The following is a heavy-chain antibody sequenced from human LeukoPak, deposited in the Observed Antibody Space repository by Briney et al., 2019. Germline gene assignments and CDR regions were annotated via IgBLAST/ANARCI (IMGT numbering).Heavy chain of an antibody. D-gene: IGHD3-16*02. V-gene: IGHV1-69*01. Sequence: SVKVSCKASGGTFSSYAISWVRQAPGQGLEWMGGIIPIFGTANYAQKFQGRVTITADESTSTAYMELSSLRSEDTAVYYCASSRLGGLSLFPQWFDPWGQGTLVTVSS. CDR2: IIPIFGTA. J-gene: IGHJ5*02. CDR1: GGTFSSYA. CDR3: ASSRLGGLSLFPQWFDP.